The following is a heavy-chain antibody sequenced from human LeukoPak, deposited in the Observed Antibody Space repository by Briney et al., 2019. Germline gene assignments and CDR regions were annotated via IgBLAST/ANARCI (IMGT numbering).Heavy chain of an antibody. J-gene: IGHJ4*02. CDR1: GFTFSSYA. CDR3: AKSRMSTIFGVVTY. D-gene: IGHD3-3*01. Sequence: TGGSLRLSCAASGFTFSSYAMSWVRQAPGKGLEWVSAISGSGGSTYYADSVKGRFTISRDNSKNTLYLQMNSLRAEDTAVYYCAKSRMSTIFGVVTYWGQGTLVTVSS. V-gene: IGHV3-23*01. CDR2: ISGSGGST.